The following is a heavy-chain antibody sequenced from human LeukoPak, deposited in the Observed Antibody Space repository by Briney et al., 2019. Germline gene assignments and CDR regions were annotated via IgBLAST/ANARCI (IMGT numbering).Heavy chain of an antibody. D-gene: IGHD1-26*01. Sequence: GGSLRLSCAASGFTFSSYAMSWVRQGPGKGLEWVSGIGGSSDSTYYADSVKGRFTISRDNSKNTLYLQMNSLRAEDTPVYYCANQVGATFNWGQGTLVTVSS. CDR2: IGGSSDST. V-gene: IGHV3-23*01. J-gene: IGHJ4*02. CDR3: ANQVGATFN. CDR1: GFTFSSYA.